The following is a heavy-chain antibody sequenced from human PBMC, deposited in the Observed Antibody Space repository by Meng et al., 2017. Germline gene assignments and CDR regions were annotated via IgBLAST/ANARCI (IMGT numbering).Heavy chain of an antibody. V-gene: IGHV4-4*01. CDR3: ERIGDWGSNRYFDY. J-gene: IGHJ4*02. CDR2: IYDSAST. Sequence: LLLSSCFVGGFIRSSHWLSWARQPTGKELVWIVEIYDSASTNYNPSLKSRVTISVDKYKYQFSLKLSSVTAAGTAEYSCERIGDWGSNRYFDYWGQGTLVTVSS. D-gene: IGHD7-27*01. CDR1: GGFIRSSHW.